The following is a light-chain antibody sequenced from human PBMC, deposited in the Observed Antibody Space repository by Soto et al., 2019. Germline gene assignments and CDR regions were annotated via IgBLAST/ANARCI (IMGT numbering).Light chain of an antibody. J-gene: IGKJ2*01. Sequence: DIRMTQSPFSLCACVGDGVTMXCRASHSISIWLAWYQQKPGKAPKLLIYKASSLDGGGPSRFSGSGSVTEFTRTISSLQPDDFATYYGQQYNSFSRTFGQGTKVDIK. CDR1: HSISIW. V-gene: IGKV1-5*03. CDR2: KAS. CDR3: QQYNSFSRT.